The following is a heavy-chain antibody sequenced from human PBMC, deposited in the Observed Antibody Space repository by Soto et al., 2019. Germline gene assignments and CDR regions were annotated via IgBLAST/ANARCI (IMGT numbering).Heavy chain of an antibody. CDR3: ATVKGAYSSGFWDLGY. D-gene: IGHD6-19*01. CDR2: FDPEDGET. Sequence: ASVKVSCKVSGYTLTELSMHWVRQAPGKGLEWMGGFDPEDGETIYAQKFQGRVTMTEDTSTDTAYMELSSLRSEDTAVYYCATVKGAYSSGFWDLGYWGQGTLVTVSS. J-gene: IGHJ4*02. CDR1: GYTLTELS. V-gene: IGHV1-24*01.